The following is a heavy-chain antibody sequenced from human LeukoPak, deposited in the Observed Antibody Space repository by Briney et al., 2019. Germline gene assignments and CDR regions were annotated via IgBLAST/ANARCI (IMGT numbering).Heavy chain of an antibody. CDR1: GFNFDEYA. Sequence: GGSLRHSCAASGFNFDEYAMHWVRQPPGKGLEWVSGISWNSYDIGYADSVKSRFTISRDNAKNSLYLQMNSLRTEDTALYYCAKDRVAYCGGDCSGPTDYWGQGTLVTVSS. D-gene: IGHD2-21*02. CDR3: AKDRVAYCGGDCSGPTDY. J-gene: IGHJ4*02. CDR2: ISWNSYDI. V-gene: IGHV3-9*01.